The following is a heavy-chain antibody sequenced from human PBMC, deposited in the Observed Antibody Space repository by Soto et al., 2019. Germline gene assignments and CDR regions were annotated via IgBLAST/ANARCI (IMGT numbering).Heavy chain of an antibody. D-gene: IGHD3-3*01. CDR3: ARDIRYYDFWSGYYHYYDMDV. CDR1: GFTFSSYE. J-gene: IGHJ6*02. CDR2: ISSSGSTI. V-gene: IGHV3-48*03. Sequence: GGSLRLSCAASGFTFSSYEMNWVRQAPGKGLEWVSYISSSGSTIYYADSVKGRFTISRDNAKNSLYLQMNSLRAEDTAVYYCARDIRYYDFWSGYYHYYDMDVWGQGTTVTVSS.